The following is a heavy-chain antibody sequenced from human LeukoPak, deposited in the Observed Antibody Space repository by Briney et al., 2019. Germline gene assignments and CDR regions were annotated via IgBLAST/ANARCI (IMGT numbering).Heavy chain of an antibody. CDR3: VKDREYSGYDSSGAFDS. V-gene: IGHV3-48*01. Sequence: LAGGSLRLSCAASGFTFSSYSMNWVRQAPGKGLEWVSYISSSSTIYYADSVKGRFTISRDNAKSSLYLQMNSLRPEDTALYFCVKDREYSGYDSSGAFDSCGQGTMVTVSS. D-gene: IGHD5-12*01. J-gene: IGHJ3*02. CDR1: GFTFSSYS. CDR2: ISSSSTI.